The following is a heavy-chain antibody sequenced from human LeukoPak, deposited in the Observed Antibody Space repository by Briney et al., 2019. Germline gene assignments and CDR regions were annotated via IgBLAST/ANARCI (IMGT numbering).Heavy chain of an antibody. J-gene: IGHJ4*02. CDR2: IYYSGST. Sequence: PSETLSLTCTVSGGSINNRSSYWGWIRQPPGKGLEWIGSIYYSGSTSQNPSLKSRVTIFVDTSKNQFSLNLSSVTAADTAVYYCARHAYVSGDYWGQGTLVTVSS. D-gene: IGHD3-16*01. CDR1: GGSINNRSSY. CDR3: ARHAYVSGDY. V-gene: IGHV4-39*01.